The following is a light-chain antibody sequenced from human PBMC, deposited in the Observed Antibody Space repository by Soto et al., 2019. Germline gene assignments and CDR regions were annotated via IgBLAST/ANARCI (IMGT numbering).Light chain of an antibody. CDR3: QQSYSNPPWT. Sequence: IQLTQSPSSLSASVGDRITITCRASQSISTYLNWYQQKPGEAPTLLVYDSSTLRSGVPSRFSGSGFGAEFTLTVSSLQPEDFATYYCQQSYSNPPWTFGQGTKVDIK. CDR1: QSISTY. V-gene: IGKV1-39*01. CDR2: DSS. J-gene: IGKJ1*01.